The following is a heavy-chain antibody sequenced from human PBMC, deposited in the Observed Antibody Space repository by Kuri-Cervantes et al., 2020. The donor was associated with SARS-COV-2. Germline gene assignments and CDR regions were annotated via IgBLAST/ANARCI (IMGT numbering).Heavy chain of an antibody. CDR3: ARYPGYDSSGYHDY. J-gene: IGHJ4*02. CDR1: GFTFSSYG. Sequence: GESLKISCAASGFTFSSYGMSWVRQAPGKGLEWVSGINWNGGSTGYADSVKGRFTISRDNAKNSLYLQMNSLRAEDTALYHCARYPGYDSSGYHDYWGQGTLVTVSS. D-gene: IGHD3-22*01. CDR2: INWNGGST. V-gene: IGHV3-20*01.